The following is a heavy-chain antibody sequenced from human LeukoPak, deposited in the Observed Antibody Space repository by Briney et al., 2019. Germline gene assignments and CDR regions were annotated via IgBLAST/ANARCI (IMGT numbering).Heavy chain of an antibody. CDR2: IYYSGST. V-gene: IGHV4-59*08. CDR1: GGSISSYY. J-gene: IGHJ3*02. D-gene: IGHD6-13*01. Sequence: PSETLSLTCTVSGGSISSYYWSWIRQPPGKGLEWIGYIYYSGSTNYNPSLKSRVPISVDTSKNQFSLKLSSVTAADTAVYYCARRRAAAGLAAFDIWGQGTMVTVSS. CDR3: ARRRAAAGLAAFDI.